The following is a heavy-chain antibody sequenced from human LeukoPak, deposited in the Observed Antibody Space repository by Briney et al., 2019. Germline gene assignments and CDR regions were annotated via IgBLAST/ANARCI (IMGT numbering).Heavy chain of an antibody. Sequence: SETLSLTCTVSGGSISSSSYYWGWIRQPPGKGLEWIGSIYYSGSTYYNPSLKRRVTISVDTSKNQFSLKLSSVTAADTAVYYCARLSGYYSVFDYWGQGILGTVSS. D-gene: IGHD3-22*01. CDR3: ARLSGYYSVFDY. CDR1: GGSISSSSYY. CDR2: IYYSGST. V-gene: IGHV4-39*01. J-gene: IGHJ4*02.